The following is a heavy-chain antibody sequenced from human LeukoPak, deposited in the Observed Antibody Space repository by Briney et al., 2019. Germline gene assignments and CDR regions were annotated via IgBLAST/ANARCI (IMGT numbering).Heavy chain of an antibody. CDR3: ARGARWGQLSGDY. J-gene: IGHJ4*02. D-gene: IGHD5-18*01. Sequence: GGSLRLSCAASGFTFSSYWMSWVRQAPGKGLEWVANIKQDGSEKYYVDSVKGRFTISRDNAKNSLYLQMNSLRAEDTAVYYCARGARWGQLSGDYWGQGTLVTVSS. V-gene: IGHV3-7*01. CDR1: GFTFSSYW. CDR2: IKQDGSEK.